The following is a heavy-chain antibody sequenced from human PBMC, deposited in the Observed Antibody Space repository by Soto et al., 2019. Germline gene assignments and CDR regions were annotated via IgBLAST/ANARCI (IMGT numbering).Heavy chain of an antibody. CDR2: ISGSGGST. J-gene: IGHJ5*02. D-gene: IGHD6-6*01. CDR1: GFTFSNYA. V-gene: IGHV3-23*01. Sequence: GGSLRLSCAASGFTFSNYAMNWVRQAPGKGLEWVSAISGSGGSTYYADSVKGRFTISRDNSKNTLYLQMNSLRAEDTAVYYWALSSIAARPTFDPWGQGTLVTVSS. CDR3: ALSSIAARPTFDP.